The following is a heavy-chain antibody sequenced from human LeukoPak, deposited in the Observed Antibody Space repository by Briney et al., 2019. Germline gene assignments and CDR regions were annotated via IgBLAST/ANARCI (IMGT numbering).Heavy chain of an antibody. D-gene: IGHD6-13*01. J-gene: IGHJ5*02. V-gene: IGHV1-2*02. CDR3: ARETRYSSSWYEWFDP. Sequence: ASVKVSCKASGYTFTGYYMHLVRQAPGQGLEWMGWINPNSGGTNYAQKFQGRVTMTRDTSISTAYMELSRLRSDDTAVYYCARETRYSSSWYEWFDPWGQGTLVTVSS. CDR1: GYTFTGYY. CDR2: INPNSGGT.